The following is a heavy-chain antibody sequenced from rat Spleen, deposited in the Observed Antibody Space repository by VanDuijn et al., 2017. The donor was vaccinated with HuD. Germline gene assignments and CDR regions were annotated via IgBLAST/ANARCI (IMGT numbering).Heavy chain of an antibody. J-gene: IGHJ3*01. V-gene: IGHV5S13*01. CDR2: ISTGGGNT. CDR1: GFTFNDYY. Sequence: EVQLVESGGGLVQPGSPLKLSCAASGFTFNDYYMAWVRQAPKKGLEWVASISTGGGNTYYRDSVKGRFTISRDNAKNTQYLQMDSLRSEDTATYYCARHQDVYYGSNWFAYWGQGTLVTVSS. D-gene: IGHD1-6*01. CDR3: ARHQDVYYGSNWFAY.